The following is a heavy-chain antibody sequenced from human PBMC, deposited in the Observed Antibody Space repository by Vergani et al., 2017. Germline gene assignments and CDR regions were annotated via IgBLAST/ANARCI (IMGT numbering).Heavy chain of an antibody. Sequence: QVHLVESGGGVVQPGRSLRLSCVVSGFTSSYYGMHWVRQAPGKGLEWVAVISYDGMQKYYADSVKGRFTISRDNSKSTLYLQMNSLRTEDTAVYYCATKRCGTPGCQIGYFREWGQGTLVTVSS. J-gene: IGHJ1*01. D-gene: IGHD1-1*01. CDR2: ISYDGMQK. CDR3: ATKRCGTPGCQIGYFRE. CDR1: GFTSSYYG. V-gene: IGHV3-30*03.